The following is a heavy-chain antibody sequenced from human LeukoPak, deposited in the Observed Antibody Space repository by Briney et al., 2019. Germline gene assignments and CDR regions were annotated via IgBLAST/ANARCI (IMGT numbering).Heavy chain of an antibody. CDR2: IFGSST. J-gene: IGHJ4*02. D-gene: IGHD3-3*02. CDR1: GFTFSDYH. V-gene: IGHV3-23*01. Sequence: GGSLRLSCAASGFTFSDYHMSWVRQAPGKGLELVSAIFGSSTHYAYSVKGRFTISRDNYKNTLYLQMNSLRADDTAVYYCTKDEPGSSFFNWGQGTLVTVSS. CDR3: TKDEPGSSFFN.